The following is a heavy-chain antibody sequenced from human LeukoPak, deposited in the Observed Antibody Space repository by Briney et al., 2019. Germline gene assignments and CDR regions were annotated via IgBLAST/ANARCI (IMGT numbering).Heavy chain of an antibody. CDR1: GFTFSSYA. CDR3: AKVRAYDFWSGERAFDI. V-gene: IGHV3-23*01. CDR2: LSGSGGNT. D-gene: IGHD3-3*01. Sequence: GGSLRLSCAASGFTFSSYAMSWVRQAPGKGLEWVSTLSGSGGNTYYADSVKGRFTISRDNSKSPLFLQMNSLRAEDTAVYYCAKVRAYDFWSGERAFDIWGQGTMVTVSS. J-gene: IGHJ3*02.